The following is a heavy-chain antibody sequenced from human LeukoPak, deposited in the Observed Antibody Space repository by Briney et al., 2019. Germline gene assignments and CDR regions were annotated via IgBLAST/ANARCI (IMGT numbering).Heavy chain of an antibody. CDR2: IIPIFGTA. V-gene: IGHV1-69*01. D-gene: IGHD1-1*01. CDR3: ARRGDWNDFPFDP. Sequence: GASVKVSCKASGGTFSSYAISWVRQAPGQGLEWMRGIIPIFGTANYAQKFQGRVTITADESTSTAYMELSSLRSEDTAVYYCARRGDWNDFPFDPWGQGTLVTVSS. J-gene: IGHJ5*02. CDR1: GGTFSSYA.